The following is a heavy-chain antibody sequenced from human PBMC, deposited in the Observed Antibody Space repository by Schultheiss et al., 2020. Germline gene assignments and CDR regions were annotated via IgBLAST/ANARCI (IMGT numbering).Heavy chain of an antibody. CDR2: IHYRGST. V-gene: IGHV4-61*01. CDR3: ARGERWSHFDY. D-gene: IGHD5-24*01. J-gene: IGHJ4*02. CDR1: GGSVSIGNYY. Sequence: SETLSLTCSVSGGSVSIGNYYWNWIRQPPGKGLEWIGHIHYRGSTNYNPSLKSRVTISEDTSKNQFSLKLSSVTAADTAVYYCARGERWSHFDYWGQGILVTVSS.